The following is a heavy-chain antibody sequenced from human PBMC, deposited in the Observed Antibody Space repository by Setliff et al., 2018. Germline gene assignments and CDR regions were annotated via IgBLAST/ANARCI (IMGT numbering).Heavy chain of an antibody. D-gene: IGHD5-12*01. J-gene: IGHJ3*02. CDR1: GFTFSDHY. Sequence: GGSLRLSCAASGFTFSDHYMTWIRQAPGKGLEWVSYISSSGSLTLYADSVRGRFSISRDNIKDSLYLQMNSRRSEDTAVYYCARESIERLRFWGSGETPDSDVFDMWGQGTMVTVSS. CDR3: ARESIERLRFWGSGETPDSDVFDM. CDR2: ISSSGSLT. V-gene: IGHV3-11*01.